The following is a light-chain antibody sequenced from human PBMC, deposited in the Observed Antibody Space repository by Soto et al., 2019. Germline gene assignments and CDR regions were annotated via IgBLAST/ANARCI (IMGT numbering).Light chain of an antibody. J-gene: IGKJ1*01. V-gene: IGKV3-20*01. Sequence: EIVMTQSPATLSVSPGERATLSCRASQSVSSNLAWYQQKPGQAPRLLIYGASSRATGIPDRFSGSGSGTDFTLTISRLEPEDFAVHYCQQYGTSQWTFGQGTKVDIK. CDR2: GAS. CDR1: QSVSSN. CDR3: QQYGTSQWT.